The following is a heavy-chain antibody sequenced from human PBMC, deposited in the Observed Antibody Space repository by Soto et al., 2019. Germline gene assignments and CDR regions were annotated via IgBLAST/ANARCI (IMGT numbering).Heavy chain of an antibody. CDR3: KGYYYGSGSSLRYYYYMDV. D-gene: IGHD3-10*01. CDR2: IYYSGST. CDR1: GGSISSSSYY. Sequence: QLQLQESGPGLVKPSETLSLTCTVSGGSISSSSYYWGWIRQPPGKGLEWIGSIYYSGSTYYTPSLHSRVPISVDTSKNQFSRKLSSVTAADTAVYYCKGYYYGSGSSLRYYYYMDVWAKGTAVTVSS. V-gene: IGHV4-39*01. J-gene: IGHJ6*03.